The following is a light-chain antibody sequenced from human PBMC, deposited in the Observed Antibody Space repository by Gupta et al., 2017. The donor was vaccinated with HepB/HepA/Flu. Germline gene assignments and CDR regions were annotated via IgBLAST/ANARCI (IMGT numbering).Light chain of an antibody. CDR1: RSISTY. CDR2: GAS. J-gene: IGKJ5*01. Sequence: DIQMTQSPSSLSAPVGDRVTITCRASRSISTYLNWYQQKPGKAPKLLIYGASDLQSGVTSRFSGSGSGTDFTLTISRLQPEDFATYYCQQSDSPPLTFGQGTRLEIK. V-gene: IGKV1-39*01. CDR3: QQSDSPPLT.